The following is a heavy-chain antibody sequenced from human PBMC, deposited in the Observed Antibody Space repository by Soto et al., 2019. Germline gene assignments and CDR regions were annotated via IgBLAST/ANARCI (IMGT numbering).Heavy chain of an antibody. CDR2: ISAYNGNT. V-gene: IGHV1-18*04. Sequence: ASVKVSCKASGYTFTSYGISWVRQAPGQGLEWMGWISAYNGNTNYAQKLQGRVTMTTDTSTSTAYMELRSLRSDDTAVYYCARDVAIYDILTGHPTLDYSGQGTLLTLSS. CDR3: ARDVAIYDILTGHPTLDY. D-gene: IGHD3-9*01. J-gene: IGHJ4*02. CDR1: GYTFTSYG.